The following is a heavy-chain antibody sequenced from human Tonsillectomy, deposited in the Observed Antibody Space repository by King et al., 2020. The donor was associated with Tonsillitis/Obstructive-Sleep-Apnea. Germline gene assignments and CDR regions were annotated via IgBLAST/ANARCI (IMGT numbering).Heavy chain of an antibody. D-gene: IGHD4-17*01. J-gene: IGHJ4*02. Sequence: VTLQESGPALVKPTQTLTLTCTFSGFSLSTSGMCVGWIRQPPGKALEWLARIDWDDDKYYTTSLKTRLTISKDTSKNQVVLTMTNMDPVDTATYYCARIFGDPYRFDYWGQGTLVTVSP. CDR3: ARIFGDPYRFDY. CDR2: IDWDDDK. CDR1: GFSLSTSGMC. V-gene: IGHV2-70*11.